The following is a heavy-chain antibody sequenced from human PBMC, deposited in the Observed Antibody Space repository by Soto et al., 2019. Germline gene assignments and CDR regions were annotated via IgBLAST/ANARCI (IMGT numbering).Heavy chain of an antibody. Sequence: GGSLRLSYAASGFTFSSYVMSWVRQSPGKGLEWVSGISGGGSNTFYADYVKGRFTISRDNSKNTLLLQMNSLGAEDTAVYYCAKDSNKYSSSLRGRYFDYWGQGIGVTVSS. CDR2: ISGGGSNT. V-gene: IGHV3-23*01. D-gene: IGHD4-4*01. J-gene: IGHJ4*02. CDR1: GFTFSSYV. CDR3: AKDSNKYSSSLRGRYFDY.